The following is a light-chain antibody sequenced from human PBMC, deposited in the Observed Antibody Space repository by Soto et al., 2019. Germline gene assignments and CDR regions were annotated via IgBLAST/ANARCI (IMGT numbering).Light chain of an antibody. V-gene: IGKV3-20*01. J-gene: IGKJ1*01. CDR1: QSVTSTH. Sequence: DIVLTPSPGPLSLSPGERATLSCRASQSVTSTHLAWYQQKPGQAPRLLIYDASSRATGTPDRFSGSGWGTDFTLTISRLEPEYFAVYCCQQYGGTPPTFGQGTKVDIK. CDR2: DAS. CDR3: QQYGGTPPT.